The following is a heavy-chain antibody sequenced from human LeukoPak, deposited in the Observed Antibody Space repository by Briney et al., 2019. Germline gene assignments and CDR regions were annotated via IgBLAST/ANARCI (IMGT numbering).Heavy chain of an antibody. J-gene: IGHJ4*02. D-gene: IGHD6-19*01. CDR1: GGSFSGYY. CDR2: INHSGST. Sequence: SETLSLTYAVYGGSFSGYYWSWIRQPPGKGLEWIGEINHSGSTNYNPSLKSRVTISVDTSKNQFSLKLSSVTAADTAVYYCARGTPAVAGQIAFDYWGQGTLVTVSS. CDR3: ARGTPAVAGQIAFDY. V-gene: IGHV4-34*01.